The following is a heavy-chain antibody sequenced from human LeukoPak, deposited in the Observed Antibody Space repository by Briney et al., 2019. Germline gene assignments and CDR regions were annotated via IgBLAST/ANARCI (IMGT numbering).Heavy chain of an antibody. Sequence: SETLSLTCTVSGGSISSSSYYWGWIRQPPGKGLEWIGSIYYSGSTYYNPSLKSRVTISVDTSKNQFSLKLSSVTAADTAVYYCARRVGGYGDYAWFDPWGQGTLVTVSS. CDR1: GGSISSSSYY. V-gene: IGHV4-39*01. D-gene: IGHD4-17*01. J-gene: IGHJ5*02. CDR2: IYYSGST. CDR3: ARRVGGYGDYAWFDP.